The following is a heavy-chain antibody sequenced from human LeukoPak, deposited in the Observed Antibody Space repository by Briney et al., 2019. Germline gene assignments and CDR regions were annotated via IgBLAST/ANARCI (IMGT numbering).Heavy chain of an antibody. Sequence: GGSLRLSCSASGFTFRSYWMHWVRQGPGEGPVWVSYITTDGSNTEYADSVKGRFTISRDNSKNTLYLQMNSLRAEDTAVYYCAKVGATMVRGVIIGAFDIWGQGTMVTVSS. CDR3: AKVGATMVRGVIIGAFDI. D-gene: IGHD3-10*01. CDR1: GFTFRSYW. V-gene: IGHV3-74*03. CDR2: ITTDGSNT. J-gene: IGHJ3*02.